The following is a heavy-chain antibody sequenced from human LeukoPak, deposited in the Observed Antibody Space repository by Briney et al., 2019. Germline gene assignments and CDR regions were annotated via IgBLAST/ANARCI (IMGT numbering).Heavy chain of an antibody. CDR3: ARVNDYGDYVYYFDY. V-gene: IGHV4-34*01. Sequence: SETLSLTCAVYGGSFSGYHWSWIRQPPGKGLEWIGEINHSGSTNYNPSLKSRVTISVDTSKNQFSLKLSSVTAADTAVYYCARVNDYGDYVYYFDYWGQGTLVTVSS. D-gene: IGHD4-17*01. CDR1: GGSFSGYH. J-gene: IGHJ4*02. CDR2: INHSGST.